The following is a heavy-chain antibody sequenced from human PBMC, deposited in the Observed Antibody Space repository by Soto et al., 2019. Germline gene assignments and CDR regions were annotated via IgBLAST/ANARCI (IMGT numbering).Heavy chain of an antibody. D-gene: IGHD3-10*01. CDR1: GYTFIGYY. J-gene: IGHJ1*01. V-gene: IGHV1-2*02. CDR2: INPNNGGT. Sequence: QVQLVQSGAEVKRPGASVKVSCETSGYTFIGYYVHWVRQVPGQGLEWMGWINPNNGGTNYAQRFQGRRTMTRDTSINTAYMALSRLTTDDTAVYYCARRRGNYPITEFLQYWGQGTLITVSS. CDR3: ARRRGNYPITEFLQY.